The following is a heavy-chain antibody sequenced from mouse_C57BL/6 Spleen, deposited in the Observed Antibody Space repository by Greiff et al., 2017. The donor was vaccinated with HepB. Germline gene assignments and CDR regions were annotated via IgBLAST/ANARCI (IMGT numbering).Heavy chain of an antibody. V-gene: IGHV1-63*01. Sequence: VQVVESGAELVRPGTSVKMSCKASGYTFTNYWIGWAKQRPGHGLEWIGDIYPGGGYTNYNEKFKGKATLTADKSSSTAYMQFSSLTSEDSAIYYCARYPYYDYDDPYFDYWGQGTTLTVSS. CDR1: GYTFTNYW. D-gene: IGHD2-4*01. CDR2: IYPGGGYT. CDR3: ARYPYYDYDDPYFDY. J-gene: IGHJ2*01.